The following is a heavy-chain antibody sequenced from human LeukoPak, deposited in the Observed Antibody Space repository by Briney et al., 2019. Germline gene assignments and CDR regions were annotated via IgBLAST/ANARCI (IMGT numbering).Heavy chain of an antibody. CDR3: ARVSYDSSGYYYHDY. D-gene: IGHD3-22*01. CDR1: GGSISSGGYY. CDR2: SYYSGST. V-gene: IGHV4-31*03. J-gene: IGHJ4*02. Sequence: PSETLSLTCTVSGGSISSGGYYWSWIRHHPGKGLEWVGYSYYSGSTYYNPSLKSRLTISVDTSKNQFSLKLSSVTAADTAVYYCARVSYDSSGYYYHDYWGQGTLVTVSS.